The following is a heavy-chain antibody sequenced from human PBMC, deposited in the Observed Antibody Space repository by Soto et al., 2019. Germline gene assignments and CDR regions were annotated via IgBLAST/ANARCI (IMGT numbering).Heavy chain of an antibody. D-gene: IGHD2-2*01. CDR1: GGTFSSYA. V-gene: IGHV1-69*13. CDR2: IIPIFGTA. Sequence: ASVKVSCKASGGTFSSYAISWVRQAPGQGLEWMGGIIPIFGTANYAQKFQGRVTITADESTSTAYMELSSLRSEDTAVYYCARWDCSSTSCYPYYYGMDVWGQGTTVTVSS. J-gene: IGHJ6*02. CDR3: ARWDCSSTSCYPYYYGMDV.